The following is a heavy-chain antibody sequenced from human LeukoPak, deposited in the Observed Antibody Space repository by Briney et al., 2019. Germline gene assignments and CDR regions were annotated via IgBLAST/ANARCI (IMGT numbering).Heavy chain of an antibody. V-gene: IGHV1-3*01. CDR3: ARDRYCSGGSCYVFDY. Sequence: ASVKVSCKASGYMFTYYAMHWVRQAPGQRLEWMGWINGVNGNTKYSQMFQGRVTITTDTSTSTAYMELRSLRSDDTAVYYCARDRYCSGGSCYVFDYWGQGTLVTVSS. J-gene: IGHJ4*02. CDR1: GYMFTYYA. D-gene: IGHD2-15*01. CDR2: INGVNGNT.